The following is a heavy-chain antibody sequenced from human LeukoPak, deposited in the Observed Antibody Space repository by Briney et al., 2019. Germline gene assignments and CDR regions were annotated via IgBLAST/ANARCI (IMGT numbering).Heavy chain of an antibody. CDR2: MNPNNGNT. D-gene: IGHD5-24*01. CDR1: GYTFTSYD. Sequence: ASVKVSCKASGYTFTSYDINWVRQATGQGLEWMGWMNPNNGNTGYAQKFQSRVTMTKNTSISTAYMEVSSLRSEDTAVYYCARGRGMATIGWFDPWGQGTLVTVSS. V-gene: IGHV1-8*01. J-gene: IGHJ5*02. CDR3: ARGRGMATIGWFDP.